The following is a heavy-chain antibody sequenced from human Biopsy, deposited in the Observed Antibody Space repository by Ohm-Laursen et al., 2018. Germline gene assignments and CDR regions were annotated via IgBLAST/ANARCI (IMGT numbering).Heavy chain of an antibody. CDR1: GSSISNNNYY. V-gene: IGHV4-39*01. J-gene: IGHJ5*02. D-gene: IGHD3-22*01. Sequence: SETLSLTCTVSGSSISNNNYYWGWIRQPPGKGLEWIGSIFYRGSTHYKPSLKSRVSISVDTSKNQFSLKLNSVTAADTAVYYCARDYDTSGYYYVSWGQGTLVTVSS. CDR3: ARDYDTSGYYYVS. CDR2: IFYRGST.